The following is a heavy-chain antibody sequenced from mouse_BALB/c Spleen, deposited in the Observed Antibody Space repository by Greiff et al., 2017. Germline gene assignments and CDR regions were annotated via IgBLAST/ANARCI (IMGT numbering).Heavy chain of an antibody. D-gene: IGHD2-1*01. CDR1: GFSLTSYG. V-gene: IGHV2-9*02. J-gene: IGHJ3*01. Sequence: VQLQQSGPGLVAPSQSLSITCTVSGFSLTSYGVHWVRQPPGKGLEWLGVIWAGGSTNYNSALMSRLSISKDNSKSQVFLKMNSLQTDDTAMYYCASPSGGNAWFAYWGQGTLVTVSA. CDR2: IWAGGST. CDR3: ASPSGGNAWFAY.